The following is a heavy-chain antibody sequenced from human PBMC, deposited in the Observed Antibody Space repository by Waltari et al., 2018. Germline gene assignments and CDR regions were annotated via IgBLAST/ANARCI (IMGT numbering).Heavy chain of an antibody. D-gene: IGHD6-13*01. J-gene: IGHJ1*01. CDR1: GGSFSGYY. CDR2: INHSGST. Sequence: QVQLQQWGAGLLTPSETLSLTCAVYGGSFSGYYWSWIRQPPGKGLEWIGEINHSGSTNYNPSLKSRVTISVDTSKNQFSLKLSSVTAADTAVYYCAREGSSWYTVKYFQHWGQGTLVTVSS. V-gene: IGHV4-34*01. CDR3: AREGSSWYTVKYFQH.